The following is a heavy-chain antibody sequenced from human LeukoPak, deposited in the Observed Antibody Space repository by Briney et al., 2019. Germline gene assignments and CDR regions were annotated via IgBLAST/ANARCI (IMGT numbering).Heavy chain of an antibody. V-gene: IGHV1-2*02. D-gene: IGHD7-27*01. J-gene: IGHJ4*02. CDR1: GYTLTGNY. CDR2: INPNTTGT. CDR3: SRQGTGDELDY. Sequence: ASVKVSCTASGYTLTGNYIHWVRQAPGQGVEWMGWINPNTTGTFYAQKFQGRVTMTRDTSITTAYIELRRLRSDDTAVYYCSRQGTGDELDYWGQGTLVTVSS.